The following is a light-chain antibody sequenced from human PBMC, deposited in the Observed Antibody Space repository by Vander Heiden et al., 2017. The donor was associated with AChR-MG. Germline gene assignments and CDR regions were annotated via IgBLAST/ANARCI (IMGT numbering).Light chain of an antibody. CDR2: DVS. CDR1: QGVSSY. Sequence: ELVSTQSPATLSLSPGERATLSCRASQGVSSYLTWYQQKPGQAPRLLIYDVSHRAPGIPARFGGSGSGTDFTLTIGSLEPDDFAVYFCQQRGNWPLFGGGTKVEI. J-gene: IGKJ4*01. V-gene: IGKV3-11*01. CDR3: QQRGNWPL.